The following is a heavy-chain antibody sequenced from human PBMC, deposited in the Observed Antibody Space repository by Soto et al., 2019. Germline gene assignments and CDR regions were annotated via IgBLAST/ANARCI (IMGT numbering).Heavy chain of an antibody. CDR3: TAFRYYYDSSGSYLWDF. J-gene: IGHJ4*02. V-gene: IGHV3-15*07. CDR2: IKSKTDGGTT. CDR1: GFTFSNAW. D-gene: IGHD3-22*01. Sequence: EAQLVESGGGLVKPGGSLRLSCAASGFTFSNAWMNWVRQAPGKGLEWVGRIKSKTDGGTTDYAAPVKGRFTISRDYSTNTPYVQMNSLKTEGTAVYFWTAFRYYYDSSGSYLWDFWCQGTLVTVSS.